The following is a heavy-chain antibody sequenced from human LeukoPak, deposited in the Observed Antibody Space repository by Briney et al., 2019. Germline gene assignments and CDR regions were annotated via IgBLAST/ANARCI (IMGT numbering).Heavy chain of an antibody. J-gene: IGHJ6*04. V-gene: IGHV1-2*02. CDR2: INPNSGGT. CDR3: ARDSPDKAAARMDV. Sequence: ASVKVSCKASGYTFTGYYMHWVRQAPGQGFEWMGWINPNSGGTNYAQKFQGRVTMTRDTSISTAYMELSRLRSDDTAVYYCARDSPDKAAARMDVWGKGTTVTVSS. CDR1: GYTFTGYY. D-gene: IGHD6-13*01.